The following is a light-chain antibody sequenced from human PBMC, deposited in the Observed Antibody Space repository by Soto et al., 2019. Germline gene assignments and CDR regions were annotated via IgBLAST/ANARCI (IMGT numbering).Light chain of an antibody. CDR3: SSYTNSGHVV. CDR2: EVS. J-gene: IGLJ2*01. V-gene: IGLV2-14*01. CDR1: SSDVGGYNY. Sequence: QSALTQPASVSGSPGQSITISCTGTSSDVGGYNYVSWYQQHPGRAPKLMIYEVSTRPSGVSNRFSGSKSGNTASLTISGLQAEDESDYYCSSYTNSGHVVFGGGTKLTVL.